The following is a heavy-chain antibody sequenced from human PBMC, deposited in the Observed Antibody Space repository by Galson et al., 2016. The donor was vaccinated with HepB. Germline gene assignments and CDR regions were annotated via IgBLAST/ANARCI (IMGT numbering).Heavy chain of an antibody. D-gene: IGHD1-26*01. CDR1: GLTFSDYW. CDR2: INQDGSET. V-gene: IGHV3-7*01. CDR3: ARGWRTYYRYFEH. Sequence: SLRLSCAVSGLTFSDYWMSWVRQAPGKGLEWVANINQDGSETYYLDSVKGRFTISRDNAKNSLYLQMNNLRGEDTAVYYCARGWRTYYRYFEHWGQGALVSVSS. J-gene: IGHJ1*01.